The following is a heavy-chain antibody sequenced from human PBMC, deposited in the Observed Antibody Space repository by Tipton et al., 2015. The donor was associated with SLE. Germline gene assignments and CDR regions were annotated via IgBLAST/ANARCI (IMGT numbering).Heavy chain of an antibody. Sequence: TLSLTCTVSSGSVSSGAYYWSWIRQHPGKGLEWIGYTYYSGSPYYNPSLKSRVTISLDMSKNQFSLRLSSVTAADTAVYYCPIYYHDSTGLHWFDPWGQGTLFTVSS. CDR1: SGSVSSGAYY. V-gene: IGHV4-31*03. J-gene: IGHJ5*02. D-gene: IGHD3-22*01. CDR2: TYYSGSP. CDR3: PIYYHDSTGLHWFDP.